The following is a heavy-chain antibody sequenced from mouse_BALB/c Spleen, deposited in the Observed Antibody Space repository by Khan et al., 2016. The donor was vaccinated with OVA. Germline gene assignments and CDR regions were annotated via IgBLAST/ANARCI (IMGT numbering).Heavy chain of an antibody. CDR3: VRGRAY. Sequence: EVQLQESGPGLVKPSQSLSLTCTVTGYSITSDYAWNWIRQFPGNKLEWMGYINYSGRTSYTPSLKSRISITRDTSKKQFCLQLNSVTTEDTATYYCVRGRAYWGQGTLVTVSA. J-gene: IGHJ3*01. CDR2: INYSGRT. D-gene: IGHD3-3*01. V-gene: IGHV3-2*02. CDR1: GYSITSDYA.